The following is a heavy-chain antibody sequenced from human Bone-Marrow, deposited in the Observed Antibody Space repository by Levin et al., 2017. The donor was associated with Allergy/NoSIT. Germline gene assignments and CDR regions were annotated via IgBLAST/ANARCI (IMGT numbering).Heavy chain of an antibody. CDR3: ARDLIRGQGFDP. Sequence: AASVKVSCKASGYTFTTYDINWVRQATGQGLEWMGWMNPNSGNTGYAHKFQGRVTMTRNTSISTAYMELSSLRSEDTAVYYCARDLIRGQGFDPWGQGTLVTVSS. J-gene: IGHJ5*02. D-gene: IGHD3-10*01. CDR1: GYTFTTYD. V-gene: IGHV1-8*01. CDR2: MNPNSGNT.